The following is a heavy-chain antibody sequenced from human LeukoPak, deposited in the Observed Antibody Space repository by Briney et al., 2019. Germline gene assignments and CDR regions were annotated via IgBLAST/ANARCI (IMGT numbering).Heavy chain of an antibody. J-gene: IGHJ4*02. CDR1: GFTFDDYA. Sequence: PGRSLRLSCAASGFTFDDYAMHWVRQAPGKGPEWVSGISWNSGSIGYADSVKGRFTISRDNAKNSLYLQMNSLRAEDTALYYCAKDSGDFWSGYYTPYYFDYWGQGTLVTVSS. V-gene: IGHV3-9*01. CDR2: ISWNSGSI. D-gene: IGHD3-3*01. CDR3: AKDSGDFWSGYYTPYYFDY.